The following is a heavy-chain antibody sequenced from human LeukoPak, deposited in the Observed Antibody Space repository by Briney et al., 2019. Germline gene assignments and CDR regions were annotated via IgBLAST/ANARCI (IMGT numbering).Heavy chain of an antibody. Sequence: PSETLSLTCAVSGYSISSGYYWGWIRQPQGKGLEWIGSIYHSGSTYYNPSLKSRVTISVDTSKNQFSLKLSSVTAADTAVYYCARDPDYDILTGFDYWGQGTLVTVSS. V-gene: IGHV4-38-2*02. D-gene: IGHD3-9*01. CDR3: ARDPDYDILTGFDY. CDR1: GYSISSGYY. J-gene: IGHJ4*02. CDR2: IYHSGST.